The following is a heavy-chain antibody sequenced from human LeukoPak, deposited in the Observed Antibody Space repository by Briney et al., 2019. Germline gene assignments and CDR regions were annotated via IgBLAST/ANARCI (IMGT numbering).Heavy chain of an antibody. CDR3: AREAGYYDY. V-gene: IGHV3-66*01. CDR2: IYNDGST. J-gene: IGHJ4*02. CDR1: GLIVSRNY. D-gene: IGHD3-22*01. Sequence: GGSLRLSCEASGLIVSRNYMSWVRQAPGKGLEWVAVIYNDGSTYYADSVKGRFTISRDHPKNTLYLQMNSLRADDTAVYYCAREAGYYDYWGQGTLVTVSS.